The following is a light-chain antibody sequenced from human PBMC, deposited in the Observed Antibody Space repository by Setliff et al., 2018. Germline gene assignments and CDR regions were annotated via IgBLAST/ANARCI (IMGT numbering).Light chain of an antibody. Sequence: QSALTQPASVSGSPGQSITISCTGTSSDVGGYDYVSWYQHHPGKAPKVMIYDVSKRPSGVSNRFSGSKSGNTASLTISGLQAEDEADYYCSSHTTSSTDVFGTGTKVTVL. CDR2: DVS. J-gene: IGLJ1*01. CDR1: SSDVGGYDY. V-gene: IGLV2-14*03. CDR3: SSHTTSSTDV.